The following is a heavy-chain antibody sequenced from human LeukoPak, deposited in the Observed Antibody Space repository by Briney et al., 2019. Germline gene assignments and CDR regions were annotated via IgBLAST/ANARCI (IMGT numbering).Heavy chain of an antibody. Sequence: GGSLRLSCAASGFTFSDYYMSWIRQAPGKGLEWVSYISSSGSTIYYADSVKGRFTISRDNAKNSLYLQMNSLRAEDTAVYYCARMTTVPRGDAFDIWGQGTMVTVSS. CDR3: ARMTTVPRGDAFDI. CDR1: GFTFSDYY. J-gene: IGHJ3*02. CDR2: ISSSGSTI. D-gene: IGHD4-17*01. V-gene: IGHV3-11*04.